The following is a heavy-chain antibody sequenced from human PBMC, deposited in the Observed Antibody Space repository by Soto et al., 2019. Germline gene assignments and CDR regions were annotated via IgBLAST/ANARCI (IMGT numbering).Heavy chain of an antibody. CDR1: GGSISSYY. D-gene: IGHD5-12*01. CDR3: ARSAPYSGYDYYYYYYYMDV. Sequence: PSETLSLTCTVSGGSISSYYWSWIRQPPGKGLEWIGYIYYSGSTNYNPSLKSRVTISVDTSKNQFSLKLSSVTAADTAVYYCARSAPYSGYDYYYYYYYMDVWGKGTTVTVSS. J-gene: IGHJ6*03. V-gene: IGHV4-59*08. CDR2: IYYSGST.